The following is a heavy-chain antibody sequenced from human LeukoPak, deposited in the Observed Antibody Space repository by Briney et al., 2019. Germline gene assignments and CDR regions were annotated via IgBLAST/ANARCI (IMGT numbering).Heavy chain of an antibody. CDR2: IYYSGNT. D-gene: IGHD6-13*01. Sequence: SETLSLTCTVSGGSISSSSYYWGWIRQPPGKGLEWIGSIYYSGNTYYNPSLKSRVTISVDTSKNQFSLKLSTVTAADTAVYYCARLFGSSWYRGAFDLWGQGTMVTVSS. V-gene: IGHV4-39*01. J-gene: IGHJ3*01. CDR3: ARLFGSSWYRGAFDL. CDR1: GGSISSSSYY.